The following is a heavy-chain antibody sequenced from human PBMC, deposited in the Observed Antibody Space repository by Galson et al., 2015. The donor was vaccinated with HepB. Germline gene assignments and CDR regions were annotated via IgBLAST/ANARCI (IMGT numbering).Heavy chain of an antibody. CDR3: AREPYYDFGSDYSPRWFDP. V-gene: IGHV1-2*02. D-gene: IGHD3-3*01. CDR2: INPNSGGT. CDR1: GYTFTGYY. Sequence: SVKVSCKATGYTFTGYYMHWVRQAPGQGLEWMGWINPNSGGTKYAQKFQGRVTMTRDTAISTAYMEVTRLRFDDTAVYYCAREPYYDFGSDYSPRWFDPWGQGTRVTVSS. J-gene: IGHJ5*02.